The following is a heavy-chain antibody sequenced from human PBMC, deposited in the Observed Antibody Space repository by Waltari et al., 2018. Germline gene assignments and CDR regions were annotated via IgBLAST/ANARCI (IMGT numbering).Heavy chain of an antibody. J-gene: IGHJ4*02. V-gene: IGHV3-7*01. CDR1: GFTFSSYW. D-gene: IGHD1-26*01. CDR2: INPDGSER. Sequence: EVQLVESGGGLVQPGGSLRLSCGASGFTFSSYWMTWVRQAPGKGRGWVANINPDGSERYYVDSVKGRFTSSRDNAKNSLYLQVNSLGAEDTAIYYCARDSGRFYVDYWGQGTLLTVSS. CDR3: ARDSGRFYVDY.